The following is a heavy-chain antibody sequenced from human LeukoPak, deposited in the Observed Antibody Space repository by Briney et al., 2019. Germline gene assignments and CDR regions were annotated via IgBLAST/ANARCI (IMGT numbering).Heavy chain of an antibody. D-gene: IGHD3-22*01. CDR1: GGTFSSYA. CDR2: IIPILGIA. J-gene: IGHJ4*02. CDR3: ARAPVVITSPFDY. V-gene: IGHV1-69*04. Sequence: ASVKVSCKASGGTFSSYAISWVRQAPGQGLEWMGRIIPILGIANYAQKFQGRVTITADKSTSTAYMELSSLRSEDTAVYYCARAPVVITSPFDYWGQGTLATVSS.